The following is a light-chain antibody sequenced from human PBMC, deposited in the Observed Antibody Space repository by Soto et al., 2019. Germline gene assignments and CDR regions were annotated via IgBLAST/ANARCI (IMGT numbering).Light chain of an antibody. CDR3: QQYYSYPLG. CDR1: QGISSY. Sequence: AIRMTQSPSSLSASTGDRVTMTCRASQGISSYLAWYQQKPGKAPKLLIYAASTLQSGVPSRFSGSGSGTDFTLTISCLQSEDFATYYCQQYYSYPLGFGQATKVDIK. J-gene: IGKJ1*01. CDR2: AAS. V-gene: IGKV1-8*01.